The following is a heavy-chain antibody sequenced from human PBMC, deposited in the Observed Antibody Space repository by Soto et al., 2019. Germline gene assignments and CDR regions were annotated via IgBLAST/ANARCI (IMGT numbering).Heavy chain of an antibody. CDR2: IYYSGST. D-gene: IGHD5-12*01. V-gene: IGHV4-39*02. Sequence: SETLSLTCTVSGDXVSSSSYYWDWIRQPPGKGLEWIASIYYSGSTYYKPSLKSRVTISVDTSKNQFSLRLSSVTAADTAIYYCARDDRTWSGYDWSWFDPWGQGTLVTVSS. CDR3: ARDDRTWSGYDWSWFDP. J-gene: IGHJ5*02. CDR1: GDXVSSSSYY.